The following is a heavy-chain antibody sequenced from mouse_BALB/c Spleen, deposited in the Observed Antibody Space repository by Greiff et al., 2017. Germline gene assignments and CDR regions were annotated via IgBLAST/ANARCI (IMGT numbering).Heavy chain of an antibody. Sequence: VKLMESGAELVRPGTSVKISCKASGYTFTNYWLGWVKQRPGHGLEWIGDIYPGGGYTNYNEKFKGKATLTADTSSSTAYMQLSSLTSEDSAVYFCARGIMGAMDYWGQGTSVTVSS. D-gene: IGHD1-1*02. CDR2: IYPGGGYT. CDR1: GYTFTNYW. J-gene: IGHJ4*01. V-gene: IGHV1-63*02. CDR3: ARGIMGAMDY.